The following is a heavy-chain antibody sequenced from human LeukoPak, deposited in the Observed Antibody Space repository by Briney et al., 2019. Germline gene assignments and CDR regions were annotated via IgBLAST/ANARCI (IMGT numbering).Heavy chain of an antibody. CDR3: ARFHLPYGDLYFDY. V-gene: IGHV5-51*01. CDR2: IYPGDSDT. CDR1: GYSFTNYW. D-gene: IGHD4-17*01. Sequence: GESLKISCKGSGYSFTNYWIGWVRQMPGKGLEWMGIIYPGDSDTRYSPSFQGQVTISADKSISTDYLQWSSLKASDTAMYYCARFHLPYGDLYFDYWGQGTLVTVSS. J-gene: IGHJ4*02.